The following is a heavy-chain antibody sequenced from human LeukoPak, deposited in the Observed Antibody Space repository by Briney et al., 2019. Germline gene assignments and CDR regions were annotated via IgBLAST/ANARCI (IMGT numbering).Heavy chain of an antibody. J-gene: IGHJ4*02. Sequence: PGGSLRLSCAASGFTFSDYYMSWIRQAPGKGLEWVSASGSGGSTYYADSVKGRFTISRDNSKNTLYLQMNSLRAEDTAVYYCAKDPTMIVVVIPDYWGQGTLVTVSS. CDR3: AKDPTMIVVVIPDY. CDR2: SGSGGST. D-gene: IGHD3-22*01. V-gene: IGHV3-23*01. CDR1: GFTFSDYY.